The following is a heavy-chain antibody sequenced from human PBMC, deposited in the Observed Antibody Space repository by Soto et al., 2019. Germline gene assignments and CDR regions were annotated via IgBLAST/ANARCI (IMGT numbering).Heavy chain of an antibody. CDR3: ERYLSRSWSGGWFDP. J-gene: IGHJ5*02. Sequence: AAVKVSCKASGYTFTSYGISWVRQAPGQGLEWMGWISAYNGNTNYAQKLQGRVTMTTDTSTSTAYMELRSLRSDDTAVYYCERYLSRSWSGGWFDPWGQGTLVTVSS. CDR2: ISAYNGNT. D-gene: IGHD6-13*01. CDR1: GYTFTSYG. V-gene: IGHV1-18*01.